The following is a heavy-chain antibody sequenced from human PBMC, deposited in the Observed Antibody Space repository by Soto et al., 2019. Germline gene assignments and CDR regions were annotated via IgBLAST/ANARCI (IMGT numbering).Heavy chain of an antibody. CDR1: AYSFTSYW. Sequence: PGESLKISCKRSAYSFTSYWISWVRQMPGKGLEWMGRIEPSDSYTNYSPSFQGHVTISADKSISTAYLQCSSLKASDTALYYCARWTTATPLQPGESVRHCSQGTLVT. CDR2: IEPSDSYT. CDR3: ARWTTATPLQPGESVRH. V-gene: IGHV5-10-1*01. J-gene: IGHJ1*01. D-gene: IGHD1-1*01.